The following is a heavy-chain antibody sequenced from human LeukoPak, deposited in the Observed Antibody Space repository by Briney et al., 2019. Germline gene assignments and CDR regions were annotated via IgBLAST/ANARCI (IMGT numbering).Heavy chain of an antibody. D-gene: IGHD3-9*01. V-gene: IGHV1-2*02. CDR2: INPNSGGT. Sequence: ASVKVSCKASGYTFTSYYMHWVRQAPGQGLEWMGWINPNSGGTNYAQKFQGTVTMTRDTSISTAYMELSRLRSDDTAVYYCARDPKMGRYFDWSPGYYFDYWGQGTLVTVSS. J-gene: IGHJ4*02. CDR1: GYTFTSYY. CDR3: ARDPKMGRYFDWSPGYYFDY.